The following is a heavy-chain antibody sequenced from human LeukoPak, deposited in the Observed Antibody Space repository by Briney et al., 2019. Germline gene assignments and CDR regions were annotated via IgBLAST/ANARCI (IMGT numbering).Heavy chain of an antibody. D-gene: IGHD1-1*01. Sequence: PGGSLRLSCAASGNYWMHWVRQAPGKGLVCVSRIKSDGTYSDYGDSVRGRFTISRDNAKDTLYLQMNSLRVEDTAVYYCVRDDDQYGVDYWGRGTLVTVSS. V-gene: IGHV3-74*01. CDR2: IKSDGTYS. CDR1: GNYW. J-gene: IGHJ4*02. CDR3: VRDDDQYGVDY.